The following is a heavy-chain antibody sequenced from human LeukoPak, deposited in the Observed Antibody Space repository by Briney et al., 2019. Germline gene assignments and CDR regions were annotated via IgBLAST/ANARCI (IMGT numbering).Heavy chain of an antibody. CDR3: ARKSCISTSCLHP. CDR1: GYTFANYD. V-gene: IGHV1-8*01. D-gene: IGHD2-2*01. CDR2: MNPNTGKS. J-gene: IGHJ5*02. Sequence: ASVKVSCKASGYTFANYDINWVRQAAGQGLEWMAWMNPNTGKSGFAQRFQGRVTMTRDTSIDTAYMELSSLGTDDTAVYYCARKSCISTSCLHPWGQGTLVTVSS.